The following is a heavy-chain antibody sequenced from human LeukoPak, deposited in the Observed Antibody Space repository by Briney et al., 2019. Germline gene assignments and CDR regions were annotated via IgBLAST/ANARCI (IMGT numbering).Heavy chain of an antibody. Sequence: PGGSLRLSCAASGFTFDDYGMSWVRQAPGKGLEWVSGINWNGGSTGYADSVKGRFTISRDNAKNSLYLQMNSLRAEDTALYYCASWKRGCSSTSCYGGEGLKYYYYYMDVWGKGTTVTVSS. V-gene: IGHV3-20*04. J-gene: IGHJ6*03. CDR3: ASWKRGCSSTSCYGGEGLKYYYYYMDV. D-gene: IGHD2-2*01. CDR2: INWNGGST. CDR1: GFTFDDYG.